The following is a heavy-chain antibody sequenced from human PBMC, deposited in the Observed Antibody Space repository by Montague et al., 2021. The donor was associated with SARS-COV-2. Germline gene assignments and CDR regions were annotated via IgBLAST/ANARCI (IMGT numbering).Heavy chain of an antibody. J-gene: IGHJ4*02. CDR1: GFTFSIFA. V-gene: IGHV3-23*03. CDR3: AKRNGYNPRNWSFDY. Sequence: SLRLSCAASGFTFSIFAMSLARQAPGKGLEWISVLYKDDRTTDYAGSVKGRFTISSDNSKNTLYLQMDSLRVEDTAVYYCAKRNGYNPRNWSFDYWGRGTLVTVSS. D-gene: IGHD5-24*01. CDR2: LYKDDRTT.